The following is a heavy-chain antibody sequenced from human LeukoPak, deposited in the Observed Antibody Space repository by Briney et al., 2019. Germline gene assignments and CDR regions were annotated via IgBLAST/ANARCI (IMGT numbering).Heavy chain of an antibody. V-gene: IGHV3-11*01. CDR2: INSIGSTI. CDR1: GFTFSDYY. Sequence: GGSLRPSCIASGFTFSDYYMSWIRQAPGKGLEWISHINSIGSTIYYADSVKGRFTISRDNAKKSLFLQMNSLRAEDTAVYYCARDRDSTGILDYWGQGALVTVSS. D-gene: IGHD6-19*01. J-gene: IGHJ4*02. CDR3: ARDRDSTGILDY.